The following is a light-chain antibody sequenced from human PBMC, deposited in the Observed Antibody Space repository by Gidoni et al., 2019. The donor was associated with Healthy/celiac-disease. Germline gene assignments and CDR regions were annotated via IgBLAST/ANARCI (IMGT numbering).Light chain of an antibody. CDR3: HQYRNWPSLT. V-gene: IGKV3-15*01. Sequence: EVVMTQSPAIVSVSRGDTATLSCRASQAINSNLAWYQQRPGQAPRLLIYGASTRATGIPARFSGSGSGTEFTLTISSLQFEDFAVYYCHQYRNWPSLTFGGGTKVDIK. CDR1: QAINSN. CDR2: GAS. J-gene: IGKJ4*01.